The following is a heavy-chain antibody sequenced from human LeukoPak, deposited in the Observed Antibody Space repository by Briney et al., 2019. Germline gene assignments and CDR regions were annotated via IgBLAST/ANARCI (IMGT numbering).Heavy chain of an antibody. Sequence: GGSLRLSCAASGFTFSNYWMGWVRQAPGKGLEWVANIKQDGSEIYYVDSVKGRFTISRDTAKDSLYLQMNSLRAEDTAAYYCARERGHSGYDLYDYWGQGALVT. V-gene: IGHV3-7*01. D-gene: IGHD5-12*01. CDR3: ARERGHSGYDLYDY. CDR2: IKQDGSEI. J-gene: IGHJ4*02. CDR1: GFTFSNYW.